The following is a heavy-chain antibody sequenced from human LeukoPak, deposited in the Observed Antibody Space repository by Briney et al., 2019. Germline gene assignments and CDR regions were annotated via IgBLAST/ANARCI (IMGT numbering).Heavy chain of an antibody. CDR3: AREGIRFLEWLHDYWFDP. V-gene: IGHV4-39*07. CDR1: GGSISSSSYY. CDR2: IYYSGST. Sequence: SETLSLTCTASGGSISSSSYYWGWIRQPPGKGLEWIGRIYYSGSTYYNPSLKSRVTISVDTSKNQFSLKLSSVNAADTAAYYCAREGIRFLEWLHDYWFDPWGQGTLVTVSS. J-gene: IGHJ5*02. D-gene: IGHD3-3*01.